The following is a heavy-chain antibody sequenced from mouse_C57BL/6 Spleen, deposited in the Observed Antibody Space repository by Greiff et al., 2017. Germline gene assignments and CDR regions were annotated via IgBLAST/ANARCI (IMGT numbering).Heavy chain of an antibody. CDR1: GFTFSDYG. D-gene: IGHD2-2*01. V-gene: IGHV5-17*01. CDR3: ARSMVTTDYFDY. CDR2: ISSGSSTI. Sequence: EVKMVESGGGLVKSGGSLTLSCAASGFTFSDYGMPWVRQAPEKGLEWVAYISSGSSTIYYADTVKGRFTISRDNAKNTLYLQMTSLRSEDTAMYYCARSMVTTDYFDYWGQGTTLTVSS. J-gene: IGHJ2*01.